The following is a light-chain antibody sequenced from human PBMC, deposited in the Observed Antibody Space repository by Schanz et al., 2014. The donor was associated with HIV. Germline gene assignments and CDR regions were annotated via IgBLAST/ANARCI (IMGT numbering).Light chain of an antibody. CDR1: QSVSDNY. Sequence: EIVLTQSPGTLSLSPGERATLSCRASQSVSDNYLAWYQQRPGQAPRLLISGASTRATGIPARFSGSGSGTDFTLTISSLQSEDFAVYYCQQYNDWPPITFGQGTRLEIK. J-gene: IGKJ5*01. CDR2: GAS. CDR3: QQYNDWPPIT. V-gene: IGKV3-15*01.